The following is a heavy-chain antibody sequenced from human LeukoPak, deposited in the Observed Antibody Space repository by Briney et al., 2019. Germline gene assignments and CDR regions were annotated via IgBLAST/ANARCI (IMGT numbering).Heavy chain of an antibody. Sequence: GASVQVSCKASGYTFTSYYMHWVRQAPGQGLEWMGIINPSGGSTSYAQKFQGRVTMTRDTSTSTVYMELSSLRSEDTAVYYCARDANLGYCSGGSCYDFGYWSQGTLVTVSS. J-gene: IGHJ4*02. CDR2: INPSGGST. CDR3: ARDANLGYCSGGSCYDFGY. D-gene: IGHD2-15*01. CDR1: GYTFTSYY. V-gene: IGHV1-46*01.